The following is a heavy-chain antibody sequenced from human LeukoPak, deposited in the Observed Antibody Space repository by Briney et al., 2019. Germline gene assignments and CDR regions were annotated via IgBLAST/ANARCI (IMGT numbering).Heavy chain of an antibody. CDR3: ANIERYYGSGSYYNRVSDY. D-gene: IGHD3-10*01. Sequence: EGSLRLSCAASGFTFSSYGMHWVRQAPGKGLEWVAFIRYDGSNKYYADSVKGRFTISRDNSKNTLYLQMNSLRAEDTAVYYCANIERYYGSGSYYNRVSDYWGQGTLVTVSS. CDR2: IRYDGSNK. J-gene: IGHJ4*02. V-gene: IGHV3-30*02. CDR1: GFTFSSYG.